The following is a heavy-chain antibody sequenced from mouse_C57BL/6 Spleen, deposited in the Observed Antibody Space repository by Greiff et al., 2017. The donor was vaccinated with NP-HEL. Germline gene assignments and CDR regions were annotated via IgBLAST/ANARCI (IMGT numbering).Heavy chain of an antibody. D-gene: IGHD2-4*01. CDR2: IDPANGNT. CDR1: GFNIKNTY. J-gene: IGHJ2*01. V-gene: IGHV14-3*01. CDR3: ATIYYEYDNVDY. Sequence: VHVKQSVAELVRPGASVKLSCTASGFNIKNTYMHWVKQRPEQGLEWIGRIDPANGNTKYAPKFQGKATITADTSSNTAYLQLSSLTSEDTAIYYCATIYYEYDNVDYWGQGTTLTVSS.